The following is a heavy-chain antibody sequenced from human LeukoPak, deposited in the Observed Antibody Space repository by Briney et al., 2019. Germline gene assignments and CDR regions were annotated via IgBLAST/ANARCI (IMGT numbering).Heavy chain of an antibody. CDR3: ARDPPAAAYNYYYMDV. Sequence: PGGSLRLSCAASGFTFSSYSMNWVRQAPGKGLEWVSYISSSSSTIYYADSVKGRFTISRDNAKNSLYLQMNSLRAEDTAVYYCARDPPAAAYNYYYMDVWGKGTTVTVSS. J-gene: IGHJ6*03. CDR2: ISSSSSTI. CDR1: GFTFSSYS. D-gene: IGHD6-13*01. V-gene: IGHV3-48*01.